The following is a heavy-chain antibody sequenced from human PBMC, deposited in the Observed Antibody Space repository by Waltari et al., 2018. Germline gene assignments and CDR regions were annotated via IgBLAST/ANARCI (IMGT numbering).Heavy chain of an antibody. CDR2: IKSKTDGGTT. Sequence: EVQLVESGGGLVKPGGSLRLSCAASGFTFSNAWLRWVRQAPGMGLEWVGRIKSKTDGGTTDYAAPVKGRFTISRDDAKNTLYLQMNSLKTEDTAVYDCTTDYGDYPGANWFDPWGQGTLVTVSS. CDR1: GFTFSNAW. CDR3: TTDYGDYPGANWFDP. J-gene: IGHJ5*02. D-gene: IGHD4-17*01. V-gene: IGHV3-15*01.